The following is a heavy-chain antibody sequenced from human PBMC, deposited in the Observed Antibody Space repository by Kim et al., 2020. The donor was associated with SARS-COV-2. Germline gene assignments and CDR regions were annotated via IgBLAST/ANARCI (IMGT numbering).Heavy chain of an antibody. J-gene: IGHJ4*02. CDR3: ARGQGLITMIVVVVGAFAY. Sequence: SETLSLTCTVSGGSISSGGYYWSWIRQHPGKGLEWIGYIYYSGSTYYNPSLKSRVTISVDTSKNQFSLKLSSVTAADTAVYYCARGQGLITMIVVVVGAFAYWGQGTLVTVSS. CDR2: IYYSGST. D-gene: IGHD3-22*01. CDR1: GGSISSGGYY. V-gene: IGHV4-31*03.